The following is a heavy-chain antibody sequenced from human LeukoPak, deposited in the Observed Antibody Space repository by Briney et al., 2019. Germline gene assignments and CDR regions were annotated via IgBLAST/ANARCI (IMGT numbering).Heavy chain of an antibody. D-gene: IGHD5-12*01. CDR1: GFTFSSYG. CDR3: AKGGGYEAQYYYYYLDV. V-gene: IGHV3-30*02. J-gene: IGHJ6*03. Sequence: GGSLRLSCAASGFTFSSYGMHWVRQAPGKGLEWVAFIRYDGSNKYYADSVKGRFTVSRDNSKNTLYLQMKSLRAEDTAVCYCAKGGGYEAQYYYYYLDVWGKGTTVTISS. CDR2: IRYDGSNK.